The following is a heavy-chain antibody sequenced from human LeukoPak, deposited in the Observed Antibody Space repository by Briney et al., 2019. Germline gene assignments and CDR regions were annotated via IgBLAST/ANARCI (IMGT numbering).Heavy chain of an antibody. Sequence: GGSLRLSCAASGFTFDDYAMHWVRQAPGKGLEWVSGISWNSGSIGYADSVKGRFTISRDNAKNSLYLQMNSLRAEDTAVYYCARVAPRLLQDYWGQGTLVTVSS. J-gene: IGHJ4*02. CDR2: ISWNSGSI. D-gene: IGHD3-22*01. V-gene: IGHV3-9*01. CDR3: ARVAPRLLQDY. CDR1: GFTFDDYA.